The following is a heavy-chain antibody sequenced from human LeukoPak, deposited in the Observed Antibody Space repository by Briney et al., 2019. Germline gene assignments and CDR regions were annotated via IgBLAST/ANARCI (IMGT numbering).Heavy chain of an antibody. CDR3: ARDSSSRYYFDY. V-gene: IGHV4-31*03. Sequence: SETLSLTCTASGGSISSGGYYWSWIRQHPGKGLEWIGYIYYSGSTYYNPSLKSRVIISVDTSKNQFSLKLSSVTAADTAVYYCARDSSSRYYFDYWGQGTLVTVSS. CDR1: GGSISSGGYY. CDR2: IYYSGST. J-gene: IGHJ4*02. D-gene: IGHD6-6*01.